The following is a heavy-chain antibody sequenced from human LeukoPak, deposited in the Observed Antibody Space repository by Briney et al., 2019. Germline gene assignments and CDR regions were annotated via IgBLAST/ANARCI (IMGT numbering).Heavy chain of an antibody. CDR1: GGSISSGSYY. D-gene: IGHD3-10*01. V-gene: IGHV4-61*02. Sequence: SETLSLTCTVSGGSISSGSYYWSWIRQPAGKGLEWIGRIYTSGSTNYNPSLKSRVTISVDTSKNQFSLKLSSVTAADTAVYYCARGDVLLWFGELSNWFDPWGQGTLVTVSS. CDR2: IYTSGST. CDR3: ARGDVLLWFGELSNWFDP. J-gene: IGHJ5*02.